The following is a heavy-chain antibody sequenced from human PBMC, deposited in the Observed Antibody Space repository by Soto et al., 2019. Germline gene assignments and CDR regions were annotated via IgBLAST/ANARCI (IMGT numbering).Heavy chain of an antibody. V-gene: IGHV4-61*01. CDR2: IYYSGST. CDR1: GGSVSSGSYY. J-gene: IGHJ3*02. CDR3: ARDDGAEWELQGVGAFDI. D-gene: IGHD1-26*01. Sequence: SETLSLTCTVSGGSVSSGSYYWSWIRQPPGKGLEWIGYIYYSGSTNYNPSLKSRVTISVDTSKNQFSLKLSSVTAADTAVYYCARDDGAEWELQGVGAFDIWGQGTMVTVSS.